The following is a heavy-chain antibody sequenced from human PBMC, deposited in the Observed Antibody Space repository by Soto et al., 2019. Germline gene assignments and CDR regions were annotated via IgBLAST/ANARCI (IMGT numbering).Heavy chain of an antibody. V-gene: IGHV3-30*18. CDR3: AKDYALADWAIDY. J-gene: IGHJ4*02. CDR1: GFTFSSSG. D-gene: IGHD3-9*01. CDR2: ISNDGSRK. Sequence: QVQLVESGGGVVQPGRSLRLYCAASGFTFSSSGMHWVRQAPGKGLEWVAVISNDGSRKYYADSVQGRFTISRDNSKNTLYLQMNSLRAEDTAVYSCAKDYALADWAIDYWGQGTLVTVSS.